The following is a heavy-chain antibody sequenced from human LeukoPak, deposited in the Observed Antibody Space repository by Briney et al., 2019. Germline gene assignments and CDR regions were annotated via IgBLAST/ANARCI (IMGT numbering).Heavy chain of an antibody. Sequence: GESLRISCKGSGYSFTSYWISWVRQMPGKGLEWMGRIDPSDSYTNYSPSFQGHVTISADKSISTAYLQWSSLKASDTAMYYCARHEAGHFDWLSSPYYFDYWGQGTLVTVSS. V-gene: IGHV5-10-1*01. J-gene: IGHJ4*02. D-gene: IGHD3-9*01. CDR2: IDPSDSYT. CDR3: ARHEAGHFDWLSSPYYFDY. CDR1: GYSFTSYW.